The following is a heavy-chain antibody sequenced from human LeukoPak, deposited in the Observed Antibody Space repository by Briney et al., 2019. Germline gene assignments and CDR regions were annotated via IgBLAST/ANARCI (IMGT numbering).Heavy chain of an antibody. CDR2: ISYDGSNK. CDR3: ARVFDIVLEWLPLDY. Sequence: GGSLSLSCAASGFTFSSYSMNWVRQAPSKGLEWVALISYDGSNKYYADSVKDRFTISRYNSKNTLYLQMSSLITEDTALYYCARVFDIVLEWLPLDYWGQGTLVTVSS. J-gene: IGHJ4*02. V-gene: IGHV3-30*03. D-gene: IGHD3-3*01. CDR1: GFTFSSYS.